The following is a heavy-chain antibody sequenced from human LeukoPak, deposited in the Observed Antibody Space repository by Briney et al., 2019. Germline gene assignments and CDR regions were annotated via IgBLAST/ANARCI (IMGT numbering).Heavy chain of an antibody. Sequence: ASVKVSCKASGYTFTGYYMHWVRQAPGQGLEWMGWINPNSGGTNYAQKFQGRVTMTRDTSTSTVYMELSSLRSEDTAVYYCARNRDWFDPWGQGTPVTVSS. V-gene: IGHV1-2*02. D-gene: IGHD3-10*01. CDR1: GYTFTGYY. CDR2: INPNSGGT. J-gene: IGHJ5*02. CDR3: ARNRDWFDP.